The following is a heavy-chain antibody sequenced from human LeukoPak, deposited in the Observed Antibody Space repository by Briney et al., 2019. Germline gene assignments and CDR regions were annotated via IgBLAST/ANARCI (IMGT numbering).Heavy chain of an antibody. J-gene: IGHJ6*02. CDR3: ATPLYSSSEYGMDV. V-gene: IGHV3-33*08. CDR2: IWYDGSNK. D-gene: IGHD6-6*01. CDR1: GFTFSSYG. Sequence: GGSLRLSCAASGFTFSSYGMHWVRQAPGKGLEWVAVIWYDGSNKYYADSVKGRFTISRDNSKNTLYLQMNSLRAEDTAVYYCATPLYSSSEYGMDVWGQGTTVTVSS.